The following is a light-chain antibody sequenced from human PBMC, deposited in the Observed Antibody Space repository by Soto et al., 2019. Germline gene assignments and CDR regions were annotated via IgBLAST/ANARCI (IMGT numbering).Light chain of an antibody. CDR3: QQYGSSSYT. CDR2: AAS. J-gene: IGKJ2*01. V-gene: IGKV3-20*01. Sequence: EIVLTQSPATLSLSPGERVTLSCRASQNVSTYLAWYQQKPGQAPRLLIYAASSRATGIPDRFSGSGSGTDFTLTISRLEPEDFAVYYCQQYGSSSYTFGQGTQLEIK. CDR1: QNVSTY.